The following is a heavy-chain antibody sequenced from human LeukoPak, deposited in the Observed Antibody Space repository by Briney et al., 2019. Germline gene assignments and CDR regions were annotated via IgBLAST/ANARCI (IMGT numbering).Heavy chain of an antibody. Sequence: PGGSLRLSCAASGFTFDDYAMHWVRQAPGKGLEWVSGISWNGGSTGYADSVKGRFSISRDNAKNSLYLQMNSLRAEDTAVYYCARDPYSGSYSDYYYYYMDVWGKGTTVTVSS. CDR1: GFTFDDYA. J-gene: IGHJ6*03. D-gene: IGHD1-26*01. CDR2: ISWNGGST. V-gene: IGHV3-20*04. CDR3: ARDPYSGSYSDYYYYYMDV.